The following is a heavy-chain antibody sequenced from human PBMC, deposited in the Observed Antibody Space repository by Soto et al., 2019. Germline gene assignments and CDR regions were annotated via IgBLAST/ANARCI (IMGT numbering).Heavy chain of an antibody. V-gene: IGHV1-69*08. CDR3: ARDSPIGSTFSGYDAIDY. D-gene: IGHD5-12*01. CDR2: IIPLLDVA. J-gene: IGHJ4*02. CDR1: GGTFSNDI. Sequence: QVQLVQSGAEVKKPGSSVKVSCKTSGGTFSNDIITWVRQAPGQGLEWMGRIIPLLDVADYAQKFQGRVTITADKSTGTVYMELNSLRSEDMAVYYCARDSPIGSTFSGYDAIDYWGQGTLVTVSS.